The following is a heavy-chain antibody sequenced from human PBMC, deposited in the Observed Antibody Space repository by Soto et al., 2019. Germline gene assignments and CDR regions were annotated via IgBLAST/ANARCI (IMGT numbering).Heavy chain of an antibody. CDR1: GYTVTNYG. CDR3: ASEWGLEELRDSGGGLDE. V-gene: IGHV1-3*01. D-gene: IGHD3-9*01. Sequence: ASVKVSCKASGYTVTNYGIHWVRQAPGQRLEWVGWINAGNGKTKYSQKFQDRVTITRDTSASTAFMELSSLRSEDTAVYYCASEWGLEELRDSGGGLDEWGQGTTVTVSS. J-gene: IGHJ6*02. CDR2: INAGNGKT.